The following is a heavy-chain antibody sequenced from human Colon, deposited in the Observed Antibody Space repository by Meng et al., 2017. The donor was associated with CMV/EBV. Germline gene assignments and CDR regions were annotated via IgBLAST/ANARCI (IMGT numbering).Heavy chain of an antibody. CDR2: IYISGST. J-gene: IGHJ4*02. CDR1: GVSLNTYY. V-gene: IGHV4-4*07. D-gene: IGHD3-16*01. CDR3: ASSGLGGRLLFDN. Sequence: QVQLQESGPRLVKPSEXLSPTCTVSGVSLNTYYWSWIRQPAGKGLEWIGRIYISGSTDYNPSLKSRVTLSVDTSKNQFSLKLSSVTAADTAVYYCASSGLGGRLLFDNWGQGTLVTVSS.